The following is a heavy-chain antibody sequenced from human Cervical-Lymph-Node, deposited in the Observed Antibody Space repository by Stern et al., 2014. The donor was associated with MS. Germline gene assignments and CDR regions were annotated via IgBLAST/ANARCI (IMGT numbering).Heavy chain of an antibody. V-gene: IGHV3-33*01. CDR3: ARGSSSFDY. CDR2: IWYDGSNK. D-gene: IGHD6-6*01. J-gene: IGHJ4*02. CDR1: GFTFSSYG. Sequence: QVQLVQSGGGVVQPGRSLRLSCAASGFTFSSYGMHWVRQAPGKGLEWVAVIWYDGSNKYYADSVKGRFTISRDNSKNTLYLQMNSLRAEDTVVYYCARGSSSFDYWGQGTLVTVSS.